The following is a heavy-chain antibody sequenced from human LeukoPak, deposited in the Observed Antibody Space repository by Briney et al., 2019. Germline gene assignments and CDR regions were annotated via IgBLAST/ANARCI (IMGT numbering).Heavy chain of an antibody. V-gene: IGHV5-51*01. J-gene: IGHJ4*02. CDR3: ARGYCSTTICYFSFDY. CDR1: GYSFTSYW. D-gene: IGHD2-2*01. CDR2: IYPGDSDT. Sequence: GESLKISCKGSGYSFTSYWIGWVRQMPGKGLEWMGIIYPGDSDTRYSPSFQGQVTISADKSVSTAYLQWSSLKASDTAMYYCARGYCSTTICYFSFDYWGQGTLVTVSS.